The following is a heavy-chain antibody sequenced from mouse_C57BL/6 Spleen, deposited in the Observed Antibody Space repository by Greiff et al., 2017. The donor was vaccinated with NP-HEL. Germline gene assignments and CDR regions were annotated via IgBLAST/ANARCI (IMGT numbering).Heavy chain of an antibody. V-gene: IGHV1-18*01. CDR3: ARGYYGSSYYAMDY. CDR1: GYTFTDYN. D-gene: IGHD1-1*01. J-gene: IGHJ4*01. CDR2: INPNNGGT. Sequence: VQLQQSGPELVKPGASVKIPCKASGYTFTDYNMDWVKQSHGKSLEWIGDINPNNGGTIYNQKFKGKATLTVDKSSSTAYMELRSLTSEDTAVYYCARGYYGSSYYAMDYWGQGTSVTVSS.